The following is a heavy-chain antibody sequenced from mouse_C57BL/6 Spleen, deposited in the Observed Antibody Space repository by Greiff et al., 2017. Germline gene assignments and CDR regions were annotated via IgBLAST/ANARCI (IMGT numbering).Heavy chain of an antibody. CDR1: GYAFSSYW. J-gene: IGHJ1*03. Sequence: QVHVKQSGAELVKPGASVKISCKASGYAFSSYWMNWVKQRPGTGLEWIGQIYPGDGDTNYNGKFKGKATLTADKSSSTASMQLSSLTSEDSAVYFYARTTERYFDVWGTGTTVTVSS. CDR2: IYPGDGDT. CDR3: ARTTERYFDV. D-gene: IGHD1-1*01. V-gene: IGHV1-80*01.